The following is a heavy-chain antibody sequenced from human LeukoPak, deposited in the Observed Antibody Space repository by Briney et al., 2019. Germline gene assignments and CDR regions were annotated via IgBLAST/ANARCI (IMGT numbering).Heavy chain of an antibody. CDR3: VRGGHKLDIETSRYYYGLDV. CDR1: GITLSDYW. D-gene: IGHD2-2*03. V-gene: IGHV3-74*03. J-gene: IGHJ6*02. Sequence: GSLRLSCAASGITLSDYWMYWVRQGPGKGLVHVSRIESDGTRTVYADSVKGRFTISRDNAKNTMYLQMNSLRAEDTAVYYCVRGGHKLDIETSRYYYGLDVWGQGTTVTVSS. CDR2: IESDGTRT.